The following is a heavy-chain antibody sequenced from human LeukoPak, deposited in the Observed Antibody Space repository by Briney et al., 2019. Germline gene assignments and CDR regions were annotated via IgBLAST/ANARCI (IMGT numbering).Heavy chain of an antibody. V-gene: IGHV1-3*01. CDR3: ARVRQLADYFDY. CDR2: INAGNGNT. Sequence: ASVKVSCKASGYTFTSYAMHWVRQAPGQRLEWMGWINAGNGNTKYSQKFQGRVTITRDTSASTAYMELSSLRSEDTAVHYCARVRQLADYFDYWGQGTLVTVSS. J-gene: IGHJ4*02. D-gene: IGHD6-13*01. CDR1: GYTFTSYA.